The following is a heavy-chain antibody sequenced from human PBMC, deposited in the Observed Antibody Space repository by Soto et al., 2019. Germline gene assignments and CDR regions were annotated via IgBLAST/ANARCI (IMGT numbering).Heavy chain of an antibody. D-gene: IGHD2-21*02. CDR2: IDWDDDK. Sequence: SGPTLVNPTQTLTLTCTFSGFSLSTSGMRVSWIRQPPGKALEWLARIDWDDDKFYSTSLKTRLTISKDTSKNQVVLTMTNTDPVDTATYYCARIPAQPSCGGDCYLFDYWGQGTLVTVSS. V-gene: IGHV2-70*04. J-gene: IGHJ4*02. CDR3: ARIPAQPSCGGDCYLFDY. CDR1: GFSLSTSGMR.